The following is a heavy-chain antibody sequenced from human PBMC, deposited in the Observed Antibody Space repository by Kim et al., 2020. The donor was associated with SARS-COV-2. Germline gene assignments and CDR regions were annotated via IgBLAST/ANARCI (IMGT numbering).Heavy chain of an antibody. CDR1: GYTFTSYA. CDR3: ARGGDRYGDYARGRFDY. Sequence: ASVKVSCKASGYTFTSYAMNWVRQAPGQGLEWMGWINTNTGNPTYAQGFTGRFVFSLDTSVSTAYLQISSLKAEDTAVYYCARGGDRYGDYARGRFDYWGQGTLVTVSS. V-gene: IGHV7-4-1*02. J-gene: IGHJ4*02. D-gene: IGHD4-17*01. CDR2: INTNTGNP.